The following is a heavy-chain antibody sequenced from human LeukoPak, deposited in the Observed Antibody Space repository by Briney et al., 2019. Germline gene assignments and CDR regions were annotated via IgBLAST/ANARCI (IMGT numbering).Heavy chain of an antibody. Sequence: PGGSLRLSCEASGFTFSSYSMNWVRQAPGKGLEWVAFIRNDGSDKYYAVSVKGRFTISRDNSKNTLYLQMNSLRAEDTALYYCAKDRAFGQFLWGNDYWGQGTLVTVSS. CDR1: GFTFSSYS. CDR3: AKDRAFGQFLWGNDY. CDR2: IRNDGSDK. J-gene: IGHJ4*02. V-gene: IGHV3-30*02. D-gene: IGHD3-10*01.